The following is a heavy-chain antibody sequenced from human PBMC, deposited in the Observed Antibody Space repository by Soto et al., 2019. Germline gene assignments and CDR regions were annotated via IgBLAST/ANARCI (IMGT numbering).Heavy chain of an antibody. CDR1: GYTFTAYY. Sequence: QVQLVQSGAEVKQPGASVKVSCKASGYTFTAYYMHWVRQAPGQGLEWMGRINPNSGGSNYAQKFQGRVTMTRDTSISTAYMELSRLRSDDTAIYYCAREVTAAASHEGNWFDPWGQGTLVTVSS. CDR3: AREVTAAASHEGNWFDP. J-gene: IGHJ5*02. V-gene: IGHV1-2*06. D-gene: IGHD2-2*01. CDR2: INPNSGGS.